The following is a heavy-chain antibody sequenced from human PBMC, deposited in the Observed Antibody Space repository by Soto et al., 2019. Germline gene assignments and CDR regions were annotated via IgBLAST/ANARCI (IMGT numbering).Heavy chain of an antibody. CDR2: IYPGDSDT. Sequence: GESLKISCKGSGCSFTRYWIGWVRQMPGKGLEWMGIIYPGDSDTRYSPSFQGQVTISADKSISPAYLQWSSLKASDTAMYYCARQGYSLQVYYYLYCMDVCGQGPTVTVSS. D-gene: IGHD5-18*01. CDR1: GCSFTRYW. J-gene: IGHJ6*02. V-gene: IGHV5-51*01. CDR3: ARQGYSLQVYYYLYCMDV.